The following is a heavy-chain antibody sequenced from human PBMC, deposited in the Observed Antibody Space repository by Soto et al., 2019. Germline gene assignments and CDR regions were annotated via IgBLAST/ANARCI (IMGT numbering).Heavy chain of an antibody. D-gene: IGHD3-10*01. CDR1: GGTFSSYA. Sequence: QVQLVQSGAEVKKPGSSVKVSCKASGGTFSSYAFSWVRQAPGQGLEWMGAIIPIFDAANYAQKFQGRVTMTADESASTAYMELTSLSSEDTAVYYCARGAPYNTSTAYYIDYWGQGTLITVSS. CDR2: IIPIFDAA. CDR3: ARGAPYNTSTAYYIDY. V-gene: IGHV1-69*01. J-gene: IGHJ4*02.